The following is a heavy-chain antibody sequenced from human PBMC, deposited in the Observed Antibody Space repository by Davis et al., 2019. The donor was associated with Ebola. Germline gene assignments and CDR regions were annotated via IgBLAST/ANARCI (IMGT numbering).Heavy chain of an antibody. CDR3: ARGRVVVPAAMGDYYYYGMDV. D-gene: IGHD2-2*01. Sequence: GSLRLSCAVSGGSISSSNWWSWVRQPPGKGLEWIGEINHSGSTNYNPSLKSQVTISVDTSKNQFSLKLSSVTAADTAVYYCARGRVVVPAAMGDYYYYGMDVWGKGTTVTVSS. CDR1: GGSISSSNW. J-gene: IGHJ6*04. V-gene: IGHV4-4*02. CDR2: INHSGST.